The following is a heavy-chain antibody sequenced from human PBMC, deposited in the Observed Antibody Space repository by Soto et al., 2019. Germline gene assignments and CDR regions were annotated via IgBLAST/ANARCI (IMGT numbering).Heavy chain of an antibody. Sequence: GGSLRLSCAASGFTFSSYSMNWVRQAPGKGLEWVSSISSSSSYIYYADSVKGRFTISRDNAKNSLYLQMNSLRAEDTAVYYCARGDYGDYVGYYGMDVWGQGTTVTVSS. CDR2: ISSSSSYI. V-gene: IGHV3-21*01. CDR3: ARGDYGDYVGYYGMDV. D-gene: IGHD4-17*01. J-gene: IGHJ6*02. CDR1: GFTFSSYS.